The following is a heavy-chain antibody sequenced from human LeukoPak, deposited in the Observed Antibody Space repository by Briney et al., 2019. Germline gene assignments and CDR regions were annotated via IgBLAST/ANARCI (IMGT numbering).Heavy chain of an antibody. CDR2: ISGSGADT. CDR3: AKVETSYDDNSGYFPFDS. V-gene: IGHV3-23*01. D-gene: IGHD3-22*01. Sequence: GSLRLSCAASGFTFSRDVMNWVRQAPGKGLEWVSGISGSGADTYYADSVKGRFTTSRDHSKNTLYLQMNSLRADDTAVYYCAKVETSYDDNSGYFPFDSWGQGTLVTVSS. J-gene: IGHJ4*02. CDR1: GFTFSRDV.